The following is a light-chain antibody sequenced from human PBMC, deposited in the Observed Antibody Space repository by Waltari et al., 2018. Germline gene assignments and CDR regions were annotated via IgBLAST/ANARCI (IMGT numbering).Light chain of an antibody. J-gene: IGKJ1*01. Sequence: EIVLTQSPGTVSLSPGDRATLSCRASQSVRIYLAWYQQKPGQAPRLLIYHASTRATGIPDRFSASGSGTDVSLTISRLGPEDFAMYYGQQYVESPATFGQGTKVEIK. CDR1: QSVRIY. V-gene: IGKV3-20*01. CDR3: QQYVESPAT. CDR2: HAS.